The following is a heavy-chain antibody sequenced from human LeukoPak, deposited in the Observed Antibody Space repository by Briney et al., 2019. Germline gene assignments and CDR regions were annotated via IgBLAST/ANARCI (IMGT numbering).Heavy chain of an antibody. CDR2: IYSDALGGIT. CDR3: AKRGGYETMAAFDY. J-gene: IGHJ4*02. CDR1: GLTVSSGF. V-gene: IGHV3-53*01. D-gene: IGHD3-10*01. Sequence: PGGSLRLSCAVSGLTVSSGFMSWVRQAPGKGLEWVSDIYSDALGGITNYADSVKGRFTISRDNSQNTLYLQMNSLRAEDTAVYYCAKRGGYETMAAFDYWGQGTLVTVSS.